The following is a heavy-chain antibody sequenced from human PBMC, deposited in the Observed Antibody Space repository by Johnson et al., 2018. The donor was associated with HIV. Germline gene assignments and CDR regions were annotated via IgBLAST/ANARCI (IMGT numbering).Heavy chain of an antibody. CDR3: ARGAFLKVYVSDDAFDI. CDR2: FYSGGNT. CDR1: GFIVSSNY. D-gene: IGHD2-8*01. Sequence: VQLVESGGGLVQPGGSLRLSCAASGFIVSSNYMSWVRQAPGKGLEWVSGFYSGGNTYYADSVKGRFTISRDNSKNTLFLQLNNLRAEDTAVYYCARGAFLKVYVSDDAFDIWGQGTMVTVSS. V-gene: IGHV3-66*02. J-gene: IGHJ3*02.